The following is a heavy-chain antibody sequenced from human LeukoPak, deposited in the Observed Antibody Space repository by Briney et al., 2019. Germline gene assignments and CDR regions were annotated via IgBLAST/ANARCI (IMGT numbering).Heavy chain of an antibody. CDR3: ARDFFGWSSLGH. CDR1: GFIFDDYG. CDR2: VQPDGSAK. V-gene: IGHV3-7*01. Sequence: PGGSLRLSCIASGFIFDDYGMSWVRQAPGKGLEWVAHVQPDGSAKIYADSVKGRFTISRDNAKDSVYLQMNSLRVEDTAVYYCARDFFGWSSLGHWGQGTLVTVSS. D-gene: IGHD6-19*01. J-gene: IGHJ1*01.